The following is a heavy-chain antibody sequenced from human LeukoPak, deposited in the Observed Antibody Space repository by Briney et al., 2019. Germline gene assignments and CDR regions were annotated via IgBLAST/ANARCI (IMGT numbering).Heavy chain of an antibody. CDR1: GGSIGASINSPNW. Sequence: SETLSLTCAVSGGSIGASINSPNWWSWVRQPPGKGLEWIGEIFHSGSTYYNPSLKSRVTISVDTSKNQFSLKLSSVTAADTAVYYCAVGPMVRGVIRWFDPWGQGTLVTVSS. CDR3: AVGPMVRGVIRWFDP. J-gene: IGHJ5*02. CDR2: IFHSGST. D-gene: IGHD3-10*01. V-gene: IGHV4-4*02.